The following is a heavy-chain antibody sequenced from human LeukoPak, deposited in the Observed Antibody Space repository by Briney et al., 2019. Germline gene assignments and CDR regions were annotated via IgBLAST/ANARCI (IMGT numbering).Heavy chain of an antibody. CDR1: GGSFSGYY. J-gene: IGHJ3*02. D-gene: IGHD3-22*01. Sequence: PSETLSLTCAVYGGSFSGYYWRWIRQPPGKGLEWIGEINHSGSTNYNPSLKSRVTISVDTSKNQFSLKLSSVTAADTAVYYCASMYYYDSSGDDAFDIWGQGTMATVSS. CDR3: ASMYYYDSSGDDAFDI. CDR2: INHSGST. V-gene: IGHV4-34*01.